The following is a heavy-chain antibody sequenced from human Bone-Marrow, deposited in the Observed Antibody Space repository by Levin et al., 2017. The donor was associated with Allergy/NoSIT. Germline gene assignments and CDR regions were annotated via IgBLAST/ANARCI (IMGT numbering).Heavy chain of an antibody. CDR3: ARGGDALWFRESTFGFDY. CDR1: GGTFSSYA. CDR2: IIPIFGTA. D-gene: IGHD3-10*01. V-gene: IGHV1-69*06. Sequence: SVKVSCKASGGTFSSYAISWVRQAPGQGLEWMGGIIPIFGTANYAQKFQGRVTITADKSTSTAYMELSSLRSEDTAVYYCARGGDALWFRESTFGFDYWGQGTLVTVSS. J-gene: IGHJ4*02.